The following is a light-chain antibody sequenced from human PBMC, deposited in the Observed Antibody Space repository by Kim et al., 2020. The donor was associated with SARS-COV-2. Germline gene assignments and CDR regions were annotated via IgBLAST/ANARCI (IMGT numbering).Light chain of an antibody. CDR3: QQYDVYPRT. V-gene: IGKV1-16*01. Sequence: ASVGDRVIITCRASQGIANNLVWFQQKPGKAPKSLIYAASSVESGVPSRFSGSGSGTEFTLTISSLQPEDYATYYCQQYDVYPRTFGQGTKVDIK. CDR1: QGIANN. CDR2: AAS. J-gene: IGKJ1*01.